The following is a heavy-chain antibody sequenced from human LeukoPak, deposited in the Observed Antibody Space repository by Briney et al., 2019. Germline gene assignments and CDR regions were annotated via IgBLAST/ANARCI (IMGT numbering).Heavy chain of an antibody. V-gene: IGHV3-23*01. CDR1: GFTFSSYA. Sequence: PGGSMRLSCAASGFTFSSYAMSWVRQAPGKGLEWVSAISGSGGSTYYADSVKGRFTISRDNSKNTLYLQMNSLRAEDTAVYYCAKDLRRERLRHTTGYYFDYWGQGTLVTVSS. D-gene: IGHD5-12*01. J-gene: IGHJ4*02. CDR2: ISGSGGST. CDR3: AKDLRRERLRHTTGYYFDY.